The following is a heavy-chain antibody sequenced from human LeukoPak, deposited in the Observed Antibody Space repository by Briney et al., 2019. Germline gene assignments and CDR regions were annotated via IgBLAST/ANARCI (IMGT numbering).Heavy chain of an antibody. V-gene: IGHV3-30-3*01. J-gene: IGHJ4*02. CDR3: ARGTATGTTEY. CDR2: ISYDGSNK. Sequence: GGSLRLSCAASGFTFSSYAMHWVRQAPGKGLEWVAVISYDGSNKYYADSVKGRFTISRDNSKNTLYLQMNSLRDEDTAVYYCARGTATGTTEYWGQGTLVTVSS. CDR1: GFTFSSYA. D-gene: IGHD4-11*01.